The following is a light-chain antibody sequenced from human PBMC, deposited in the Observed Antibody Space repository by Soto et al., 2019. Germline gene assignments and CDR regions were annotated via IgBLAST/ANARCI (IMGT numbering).Light chain of an antibody. Sequence: IQVKHSASTLSVSLVDRVTMTFRAIHSISIWLAWYQQKPGKAPKLLIYKASSLESGVPSRFSGSGSGTEFTLTISSLQPGDFAPYYCQQSETYPLTFGQGTRLEIK. CDR1: HSISIW. J-gene: IGKJ5*01. CDR3: QQSETYPLT. CDR2: KAS. V-gene: IGKV1-5*03.